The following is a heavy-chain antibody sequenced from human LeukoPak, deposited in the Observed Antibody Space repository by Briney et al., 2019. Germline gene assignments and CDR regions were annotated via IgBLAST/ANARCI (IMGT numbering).Heavy chain of an antibody. V-gene: IGHV1-8*01. CDR1: GYTFTNYD. D-gene: IGHD3-22*01. J-gene: IGHJ4*02. CDR3: ARSGRQFNYYDSSGYYIFDY. CDR2: MKPNSGNT. Sequence: ASVKVSCKASGYTFTNYDINWVRQATGQGLEWMGYMKPNSGNTGYAQKFQGRVTMTRDTSISTAYMELSSLTSEDTAVYYCARSGRQFNYYDSSGYYIFDYWGQGTLVTVSS.